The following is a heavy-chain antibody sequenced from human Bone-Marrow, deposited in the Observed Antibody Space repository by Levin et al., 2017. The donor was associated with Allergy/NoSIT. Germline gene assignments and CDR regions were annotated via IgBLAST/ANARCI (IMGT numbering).Heavy chain of an antibody. CDR3: TREVVEEYYYYYYGMDV. CDR2: IRSKAYGGTT. CDR1: GFTFGDYA. D-gene: IGHD2-15*01. Sequence: GGSLRLSCTASGFTFGDYAMSWVRQAPGKGLEWVGFIRSKAYGGTTEYAASVKGRFTISRDDSKSIAYLQMNSLKTEDTAVYYCTREVVEEYYYYYYGMDVWGQGTTVTVSS. V-gene: IGHV3-49*04. J-gene: IGHJ6*02.